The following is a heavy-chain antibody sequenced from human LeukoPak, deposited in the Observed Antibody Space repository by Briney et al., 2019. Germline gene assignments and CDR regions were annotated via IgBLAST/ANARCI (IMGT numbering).Heavy chain of an antibody. J-gene: IGHJ4*02. CDR2: IKQDGSEK. CDR1: GFTFSSYW. V-gene: IGHV3-7*01. Sequence: GGSLRLSCAPSGFTFSSYWMSWVRQAPGKGLECVAIIKQDGSEKYYVNSVKGRFTISRDNAKNSLYLQMNSLRVEDTAVYYCGREWAVDFWGQGTLVTVSS. CDR3: GREWAVDF.